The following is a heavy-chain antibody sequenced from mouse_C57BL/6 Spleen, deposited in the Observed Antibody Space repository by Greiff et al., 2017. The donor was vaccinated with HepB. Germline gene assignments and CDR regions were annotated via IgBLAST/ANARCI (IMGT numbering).Heavy chain of an antibody. CDR2: IDPSDSYT. D-gene: IGHD1-1*01. V-gene: IGHV1-59*01. Sequence: QVQLQQPGAELVRPGTSVKLSCKASGYTFTSYWMHWVKQRPGQGLEWIGVIDPSDSYTNYNQKFKGKATLTVDTSSSTAYMQLSSLTSEDSAVYYCARGTTVVAVDCWGQGTTLTVSS. J-gene: IGHJ2*01. CDR3: ARGTTVVAVDC. CDR1: GYTFTSYW.